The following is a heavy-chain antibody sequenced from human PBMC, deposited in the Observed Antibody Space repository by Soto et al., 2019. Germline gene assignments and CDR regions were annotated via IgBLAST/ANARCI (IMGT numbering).Heavy chain of an antibody. J-gene: IGHJ4*02. D-gene: IGHD3-3*01. CDR3: ARSYYDFWSGYYADY. Sequence: EVQLVESGGGLVKPGGSLRLSCAASGITFSSYEMNWVRQAPGKGLEWVSYISSSGSTIYYADSVKGRFTISRDNAKNSLYLQMNSLRAEDTAVYYCARSYYDFWSGYYADYWGQGTLVTVSS. V-gene: IGHV3-48*03. CDR1: GITFSSYE. CDR2: ISSSGSTI.